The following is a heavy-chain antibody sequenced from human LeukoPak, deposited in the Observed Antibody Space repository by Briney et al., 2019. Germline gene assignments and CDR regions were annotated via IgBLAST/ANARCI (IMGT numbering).Heavy chain of an antibody. CDR1: GGSFSGYY. V-gene: IGHV4-34*01. D-gene: IGHD6-19*01. J-gene: IGHJ6*03. Sequence: TSETLSLTCAVYGGSFSGYYWSWIRQPPGKGLEWIGEINHSGSTNYNPSLKGRVTISVDTSKNQFSLKLSSVTAADTAVYYCARSSSGWYIYYYYMDVWGKGTTVTISS. CDR3: ARSSSGWYIYYYYMDV. CDR2: INHSGST.